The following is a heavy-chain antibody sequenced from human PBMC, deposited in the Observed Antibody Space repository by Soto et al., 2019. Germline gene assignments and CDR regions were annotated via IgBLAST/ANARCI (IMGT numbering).Heavy chain of an antibody. CDR2: IYSSGDT. J-gene: IGHJ4*02. Sequence: PSATLSLTCIVSGDSISRYYWSWIRQPAGKGLEWIGRIYSSGDTNYNPSLKSRVTMSVDMSKNQFSLKLSSVTAADTAVYYCAREYTEKVAGPTPYYFDYWGQGTLVTVSS. D-gene: IGHD6-19*01. CDR3: AREYTEKVAGPTPYYFDY. CDR1: GDSISRYY. V-gene: IGHV4-4*07.